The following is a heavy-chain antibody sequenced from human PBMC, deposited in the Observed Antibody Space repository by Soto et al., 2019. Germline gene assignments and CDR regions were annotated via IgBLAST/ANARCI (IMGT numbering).Heavy chain of an antibody. V-gene: IGHV4-34*01. D-gene: IGHD3-10*01. CDR1: NPAFGGFY. Sequence: SVTLSLTCALHNPAFGGFYWEWITEPARKGLEWIGEVNHGGTSNYNPSLKSRAIISVDPSKNQFSLKLTSVTAEDTALYFCASSSFLGSGDLFQGLDVGGQGT. CDR3: ASSSFLGSGDLFQGLDV. CDR2: VNHGGTS. J-gene: IGHJ6*02.